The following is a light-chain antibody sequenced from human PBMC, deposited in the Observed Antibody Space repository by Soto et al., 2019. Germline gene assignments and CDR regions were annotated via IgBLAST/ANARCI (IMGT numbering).Light chain of an antibody. Sequence: DSQMTQSPSTLSGSVGDRVTITCRASQTISSWLAWYQQKPGKAPKLLIYKASTLKSGVPSRFSGSGSATEFTLTISSLQPDDFATYYCQHYNSYSEAFGQGTKVDIK. J-gene: IGKJ1*01. CDR2: KAS. CDR3: QHYNSYSEA. V-gene: IGKV1-5*03. CDR1: QTISSW.